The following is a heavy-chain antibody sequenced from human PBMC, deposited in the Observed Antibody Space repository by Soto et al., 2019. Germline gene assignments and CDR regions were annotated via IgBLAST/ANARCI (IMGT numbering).Heavy chain of an antibody. V-gene: IGHV1-3*01. CDR1: GYTFTSYA. CDR2: INAGNGNT. CDR3: ASDYYDSSCYLYDAFDV. J-gene: IGHJ3*01. D-gene: IGHD3-22*01. Sequence: GASVKVSCKASGYTFTSYAMHWVRQAPGQRLEWMGWINAGNGNTKYSQKFQGRVTITRDTSASTAYMELSSLRSEDTAVYYCASDYYDSSCYLYDAFDVWGQGTMVTVSS.